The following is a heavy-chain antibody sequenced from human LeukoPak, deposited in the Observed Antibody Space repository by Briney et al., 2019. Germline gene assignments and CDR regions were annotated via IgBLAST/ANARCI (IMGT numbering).Heavy chain of an antibody. J-gene: IGHJ4*02. CDR1: GGSISGSSYY. CDR2: IYYSGST. CDR3: ARVWKEVQIAY. V-gene: IGHV4-39*07. Sequence: SETLSLTCTVSGGSISGSSYYWGWIRQPPGKGLEGIGSIYYSGSTYYNPSLKSRVTISVDTSKNQFSLKLSSVTAADTAVYYCARVWKEVQIAYWGQGTLVTVSS. D-gene: IGHD3-3*01.